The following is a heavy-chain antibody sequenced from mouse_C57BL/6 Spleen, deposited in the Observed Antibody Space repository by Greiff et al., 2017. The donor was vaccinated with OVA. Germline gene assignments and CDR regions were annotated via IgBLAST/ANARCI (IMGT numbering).Heavy chain of an antibody. CDR1: GYTFTSYW. V-gene: IGHV1-69*01. CDR2: IDPSDSYT. D-gene: IGHD4-1*01. J-gene: IGHJ2*01. Sequence: QVQLKQPGAELVMPGASVKLSCKASGYTFTSYWMHWVKQRPGQGLEWIGEIDPSDSYTNYNQKFKGKSTLTVDKASSTAYMQLSSLTSEDSAVYYCARAVTGYYFDYWGQGTTLTVSS. CDR3: ARAVTGYYFDY.